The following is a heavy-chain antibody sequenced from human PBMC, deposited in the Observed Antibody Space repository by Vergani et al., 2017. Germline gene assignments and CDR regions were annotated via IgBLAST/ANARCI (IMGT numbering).Heavy chain of an antibody. CDR3: ARERADYYGMDV. V-gene: IGHV1-18*04. J-gene: IGHJ6*02. CDR1: GYTFSNHG. CDR2: ISAYNAKT. Sequence: QVHLVQSGAEVKKPGASVKVSCKASGYTFSNHGISWVRQAPGQGLEWMGWISAYNAKTNQAQKLQGRVTMTTNTSTSTVYMELRSLRSDDTAVYYCARERADYYGMDVWGQGTTVTVSS.